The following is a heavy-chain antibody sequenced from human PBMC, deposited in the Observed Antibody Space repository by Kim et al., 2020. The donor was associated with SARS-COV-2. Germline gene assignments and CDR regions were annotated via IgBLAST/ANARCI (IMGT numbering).Heavy chain of an antibody. CDR3: ARGGRHYHILTGYYTEDYYYYGMDV. D-gene: IGHD3-9*01. Sequence: ASVKVSCKASGYTFTSYGISWVRQAPGQGLEWMGWISAYNGNTNYAQKLQGRVTMTTDTSTSTAYMELRSLRSDDTAVYYCARGGRHYHILTGYYTEDYYYYGMDVWGQGTTVTVSS. CDR1: GYTFTSYG. J-gene: IGHJ6*02. V-gene: IGHV1-18*01. CDR2: ISAYNGNT.